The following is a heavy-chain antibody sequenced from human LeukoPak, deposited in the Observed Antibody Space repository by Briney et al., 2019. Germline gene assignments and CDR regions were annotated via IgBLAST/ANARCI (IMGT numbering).Heavy chain of an antibody. CDR1: GGSISSYY. CDR3: AEEPFYYDSSGYPT. J-gene: IGHJ4*02. V-gene: IGHV4-59*08. Sequence: SETLSLTCTVSGGSISSYYWSWIRQPPGKGLEWIGYIYYSGSTYYNPSLRSRVTISVDTSKNQFSLKLSSVTAADTAVYYCAEEPFYYDSSGYPTWGQGTLVTVSS. D-gene: IGHD3-22*01. CDR2: IYYSGST.